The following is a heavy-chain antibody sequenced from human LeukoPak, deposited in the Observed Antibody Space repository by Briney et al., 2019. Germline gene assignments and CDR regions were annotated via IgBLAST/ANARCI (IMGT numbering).Heavy chain of an antibody. Sequence: PGGSLRLSCADSGFTFSSYSMNWVRQAPGKGLEWVSSISGSSNYIYYADSVKGRFTISRDNAKNSLYLQMNSLRAEDTAVYYCARGARAVPGPWAFDIWGQGTMVTVSS. CDR2: ISGSSNYI. J-gene: IGHJ3*02. CDR3: ARGARAVPGPWAFDI. CDR1: GFTFSSYS. D-gene: IGHD6-19*01. V-gene: IGHV3-21*01.